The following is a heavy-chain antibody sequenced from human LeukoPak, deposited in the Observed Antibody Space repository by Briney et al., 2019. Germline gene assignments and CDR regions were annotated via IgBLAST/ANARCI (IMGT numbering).Heavy chain of an antibody. J-gene: IGHJ4*02. CDR1: GGSFSGYY. V-gene: IGHV4-34*01. Sequence: SETLSLTCAVYGGSFSGYYWSWIRQPPGKGLEWIGEINHSGSTNYNPSLKSRVTISVDTSKNQFSLKLSSVTAADTAVYYCARRDYYYGSGSYYKHWGQGTLVTVSS. CDR3: ARRDYYYGSGSYYKH. CDR2: INHSGST. D-gene: IGHD3-10*01.